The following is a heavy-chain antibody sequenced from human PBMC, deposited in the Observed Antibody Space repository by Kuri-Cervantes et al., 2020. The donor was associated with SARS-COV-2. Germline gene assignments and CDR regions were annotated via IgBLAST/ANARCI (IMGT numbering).Heavy chain of an antibody. V-gene: IGHV3-48*03. J-gene: IGHJ4*02. CDR1: GFTFSSYE. CDR2: ISSSGSTI. D-gene: IGHD3-16*01. CDR3: AKRRTSIGVKPPVMIH. Sequence: GESLKISCAASGFTFSSYEMNWVRQAPGKGLEWVSYISSSGSTIYYADSVKGRFTISRDNSKNTLFLQMNSLRVEDTAVYYCAKRRTSIGVKPPVMIHWGQGTLVTVSS.